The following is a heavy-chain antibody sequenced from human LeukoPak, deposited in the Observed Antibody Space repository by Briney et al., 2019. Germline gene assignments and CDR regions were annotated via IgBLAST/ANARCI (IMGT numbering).Heavy chain of an antibody. CDR1: GFTFSSYA. CDR3: AKFPGYSGYATGLGYFDY. CDR2: ISGSGGSS. V-gene: IGHV3-23*01. D-gene: IGHD5-12*01. J-gene: IGHJ4*02. Sequence: GGSLRLSCAASGFTFSSYAMSWVRQAPGKGLEWVSAISGSGGSSYYADSMKGRFTISRDNSKNTLYLQMNSLRAEDTAVYYCAKFPGYSGYATGLGYFDYWGQGTLVTVSS.